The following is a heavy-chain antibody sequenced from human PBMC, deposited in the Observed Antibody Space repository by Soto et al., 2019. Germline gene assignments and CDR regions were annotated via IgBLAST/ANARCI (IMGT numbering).Heavy chain of an antibody. D-gene: IGHD6-19*01. Sequence: SVKVSCKASGGTFSSYAISWVRQAPGQGLEWMGGIIPIFGTANYAQKLQGRVTITADESTSTAYMELSSLRSEDTAVYYCARGSYSSGWYPGYYGMDVCGQRTTVTVSS. CDR3: ARGSYSSGWYPGYYGMDV. V-gene: IGHV1-69*13. CDR1: GGTFSSYA. J-gene: IGHJ6*02. CDR2: IIPIFGTA.